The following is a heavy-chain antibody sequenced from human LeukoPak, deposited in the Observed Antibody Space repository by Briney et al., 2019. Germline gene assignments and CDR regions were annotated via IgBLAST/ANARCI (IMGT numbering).Heavy chain of an antibody. J-gene: IGHJ4*02. Sequence: GGSLRLFCAASGFTFSSYAMSWVRQARGKGLEWVSAISGSGGSTFYADSVEGRFTISRDNSKNTLYLQMNSRTAEYTAVHYFAKSRQSSTYYFGLYYWGQATLVTVSS. D-gene: IGHD3-22*01. CDR3: AKSRQSSTYYFGLYY. CDR1: GFTFSSYA. CDR2: ISGSGGST. V-gene: IGHV3-23*01.